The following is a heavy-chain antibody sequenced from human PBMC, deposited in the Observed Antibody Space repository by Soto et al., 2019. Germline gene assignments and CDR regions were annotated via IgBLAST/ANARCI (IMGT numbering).Heavy chain of an antibody. V-gene: IGHV4-39*01. J-gene: IGHJ4*02. D-gene: IGHD1-7*01. CDR2: IYYSGST. CDR3: ARQIGNWNYLRY. CDR1: GGSISSSSYY. Sequence: SETLSLTCTVSGGSISSSSYYWGWIRQPPGKGLEWIGSIYYSGSTYYNPSLKSRVTISVDTSKNQFSLKLSSVTAADTAVYYCARQIGNWNYLRYWGQGTLVTVSS.